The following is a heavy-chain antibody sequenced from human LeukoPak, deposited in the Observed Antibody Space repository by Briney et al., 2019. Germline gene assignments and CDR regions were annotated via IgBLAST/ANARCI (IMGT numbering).Heavy chain of an antibody. D-gene: IGHD5-12*01. CDR2: ISGSGGST. CDR3: AKDLSGYDSSFDY. V-gene: IGHV3-23*01. J-gene: IGHJ4*02. CDR1: GFTFSSYA. Sequence: GGSLRLSCAASGFTFSSYAMSWVRQAPGKGLEWVSAISGSGGSTYYADSVKGRFTISRDNSKDTLYLQMNSLRAEDTAVYYCAKDLSGYDSSFDYWGQGTLVTVSS.